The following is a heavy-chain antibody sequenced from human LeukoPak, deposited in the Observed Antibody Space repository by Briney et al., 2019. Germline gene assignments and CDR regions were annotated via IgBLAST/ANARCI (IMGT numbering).Heavy chain of an antibody. D-gene: IGHD3-22*01. CDR3: AREVNYYDRSSGYFRQFFLDN. J-gene: IGHJ4*02. V-gene: IGHV3-21*01. Sequence: PGGSLRLSCAASGISFSNYSMNWVRQAPGKGLEWVSLISSSSRFIYYGDSVKGRFTISRDNAKKSLYLQMNSLRAEDTAVYYCAREVNYYDRSSGYFRQFFLDNWGQGTQVAVSS. CDR2: ISSSSRFI. CDR1: GISFSNYS.